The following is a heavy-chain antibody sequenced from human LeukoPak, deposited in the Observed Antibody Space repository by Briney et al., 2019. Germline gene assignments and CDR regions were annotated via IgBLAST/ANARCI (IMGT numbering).Heavy chain of an antibody. Sequence: RAGGSLRLSCAASGYTFGDYGMSWVRQVPGKGLEWVSGTNRRGDITGYADFVQGRFTISRDNAKNSLYLQMNSLRAEDTAIYYCTNPPTVTQTRFDPWGQGTLVTVSS. CDR3: TNPPTVTQTRFDP. J-gene: IGHJ5*02. CDR1: GYTFGDYG. D-gene: IGHD4-17*01. V-gene: IGHV3-20*04. CDR2: TNRRGDIT.